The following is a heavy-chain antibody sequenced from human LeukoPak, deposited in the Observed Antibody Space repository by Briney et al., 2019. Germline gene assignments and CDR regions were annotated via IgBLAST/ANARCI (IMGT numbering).Heavy chain of an antibody. CDR3: AKGPVAVAGYYSDH. Sequence: GKSLRLSCAASGFTFSSYAMSWVRQAPGKGLEWVSSISGSGGSTYYANSVKGRFTISRDNSKNTLDLQMNSLRAEDTAVYYCAKGPVAVAGYYSDHWGQGTLVTVSS. V-gene: IGHV3-23*01. D-gene: IGHD6-19*01. CDR2: ISGSGGST. CDR1: GFTFSSYA. J-gene: IGHJ4*02.